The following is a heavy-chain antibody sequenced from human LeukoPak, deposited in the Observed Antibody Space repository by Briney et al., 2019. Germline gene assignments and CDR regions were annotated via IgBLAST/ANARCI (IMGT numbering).Heavy chain of an antibody. CDR1: GDSVSSNSAA. CDR2: TYYRSKCYN. J-gene: IGHJ3*02. CDR3: ARGSKSYDSSGYYSNLNDAFDI. Sequence: SQTLSLTCAISGDSVSSNSAAWNWIRQSPSRGLEWLGRTYYRSKCYNDYAVSVKSRITINPDTSKNQFSLQLNSVTPEDTAVYYCARGSKSYDSSGYYSNLNDAFDIWGQGTMVTVSS. V-gene: IGHV6-1*01. D-gene: IGHD3-22*01.